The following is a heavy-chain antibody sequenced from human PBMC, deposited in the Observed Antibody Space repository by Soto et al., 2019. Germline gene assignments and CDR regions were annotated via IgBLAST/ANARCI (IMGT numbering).Heavy chain of an antibody. D-gene: IGHD4-17*01. CDR3: SSLRPRHGDFDY. Sequence: QLQLQESGPGLVKPSETLSLTCTVCGGSISSSSYYWGWIRQPPGKGLEWIGSISYSGSTYYTPSLKSRVPITVDTCKTQSALKLSPVTVADTAVYFCSSLRPRHGDFDYWGQGTLVTVSS. CDR1: GGSISSSSYY. V-gene: IGHV4-39*01. J-gene: IGHJ4*02. CDR2: ISYSGST.